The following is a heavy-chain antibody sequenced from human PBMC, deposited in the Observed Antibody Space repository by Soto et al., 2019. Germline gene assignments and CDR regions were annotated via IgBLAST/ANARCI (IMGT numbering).Heavy chain of an antibody. V-gene: IGHV4-34*01. CDR1: GGSFSGYY. D-gene: IGHD6-19*01. CDR3: ARGRSIAVAGTYYYYMDV. Sequence: QVQLQQWGAGLLKPSETLSLTCAVYGGSFSGYYWSWIRQPPGKGLEWIGEINHSGSTNYNPSLKCRVTISVDTTKHPFSLKLSSVAAADTAVYYCARGRSIAVAGTYYYYMDVWGKWTTVTVSS. J-gene: IGHJ6*03. CDR2: INHSGST.